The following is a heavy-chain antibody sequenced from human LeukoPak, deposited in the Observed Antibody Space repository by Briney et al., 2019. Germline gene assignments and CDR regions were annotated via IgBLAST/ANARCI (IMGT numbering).Heavy chain of an antibody. V-gene: IGHV1-2*02. CDR2: INPNSGGT. Sequence: ASVKVSCKASGYTFIGYYMHWVRQAPGQGLEWMGWINPNSGGTNYAQKFQGRVTMTRDTSISTAYMELSRLRSDDTAVYYCARDYEFLPIAVAANDAFDIWGQGTMVTVSS. J-gene: IGHJ3*02. D-gene: IGHD6-19*01. CDR1: GYTFIGYY. CDR3: ARDYEFLPIAVAANDAFDI.